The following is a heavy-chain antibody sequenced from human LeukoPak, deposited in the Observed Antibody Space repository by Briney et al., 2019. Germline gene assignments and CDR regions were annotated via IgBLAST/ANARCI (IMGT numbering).Heavy chain of an antibody. D-gene: IGHD6-6*01. J-gene: IGHJ4*02. Sequence: PGGSLRLSCAASGFTFSSYWMSWVRQAPGKGLEWVANIKQDGSEKYYVDSVKGRFTISRDNAKNSLYLQMNSLRAEDTAVYYCARYEQLVPVVLFDCWGQGTLVTVSS. CDR2: IKQDGSEK. V-gene: IGHV3-7*01. CDR3: ARYEQLVPVVLFDC. CDR1: GFTFSSYW.